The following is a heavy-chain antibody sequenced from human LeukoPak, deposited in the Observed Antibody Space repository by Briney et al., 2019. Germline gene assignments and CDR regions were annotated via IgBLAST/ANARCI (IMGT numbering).Heavy chain of an antibody. CDR1: GFTFSNYG. V-gene: IGHV3-23*01. CDR2: ISGSGDRT. D-gene: IGHD2-21*01. Sequence: GGSLRLSCIASGFTFSNYGMSWVRQAPGKGLEWVSIISGSGDRTLHADSVKGRFSISRDNSKNTLYLQMDSLRGEDAAVYYCAKDFRIGYSAHFDYWGQGALVTVSS. J-gene: IGHJ4*02. CDR3: AKDFRIGYSAHFDY.